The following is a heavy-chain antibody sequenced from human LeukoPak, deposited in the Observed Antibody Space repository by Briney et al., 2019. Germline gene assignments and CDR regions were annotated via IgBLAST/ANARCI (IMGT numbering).Heavy chain of an antibody. CDR3: ATRDNYVWMNY. CDR2: ISSTGGTT. CDR1: GFTFSSYA. J-gene: IGHJ4*02. V-gene: IGHV3-23*01. D-gene: IGHD3-16*01. Sequence: GGSLRLSCAVSGFTFSSYAMGWVRQLPGGGLEWVSTISSTGGTTYYAESMKGRFTISRDNAKNTLYLQMNSLRAEDTAVYYCATRDNYVWMNYWGQGTLVTVSS.